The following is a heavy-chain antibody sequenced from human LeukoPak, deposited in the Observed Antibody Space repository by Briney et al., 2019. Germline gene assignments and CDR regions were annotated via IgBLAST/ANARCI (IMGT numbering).Heavy chain of an antibody. CDR2: ISSSSSYI. J-gene: IGHJ4*02. V-gene: IGHV3-21*01. CDR1: GFTFSSYS. D-gene: IGHD3-3*01. CDR3: AREDYDFRYGDY. Sequence: GGSLRLSCAASGFTFSSYSMNWVRQAPGKGLEWVSSISSSSSYIYYADSVKGRFTISRDNAKNSLYLQMNSLGAEDTAVYYCAREDYDFRYGDYWGQGTLVTVSS.